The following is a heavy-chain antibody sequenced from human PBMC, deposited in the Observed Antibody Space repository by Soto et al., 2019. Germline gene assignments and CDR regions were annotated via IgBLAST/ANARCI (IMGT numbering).Heavy chain of an antibody. J-gene: IGHJ4*02. CDR2: ISGSGGST. D-gene: IGHD3-9*01. V-gene: IGHV3-23*01. Sequence: GGSLRLSCAASGFTFSSYAMSWVRQAPGKGLEWVSAISGSGGSTYYADSVKGRFTISRDNSKNTLYLQMNSLRAEDTAVYYCAKAMPQTLVLRYFDWLSYFDYWGQGTLVTVSS. CDR3: AKAMPQTLVLRYFDWLSYFDY. CDR1: GFTFSSYA.